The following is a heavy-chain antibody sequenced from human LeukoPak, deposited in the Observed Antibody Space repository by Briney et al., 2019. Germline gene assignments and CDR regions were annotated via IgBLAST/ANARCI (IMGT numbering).Heavy chain of an antibody. CDR3: ARVLVVVAAPDY. V-gene: IGHV4-30-4*01. J-gene: IGHJ4*02. CDR1: GGSISSGDYY. D-gene: IGHD2-15*01. CDR2: INDSGST. Sequence: SETLSLTCTVSGGSISSGDYYWSWIRQPPGKGLEWIGFINDSGSTFYNPSFKSRVAISIDTSKNQFFLKLNSVTAADSAVYYCARVLVVVAAPDYWGQGTLVTVSS.